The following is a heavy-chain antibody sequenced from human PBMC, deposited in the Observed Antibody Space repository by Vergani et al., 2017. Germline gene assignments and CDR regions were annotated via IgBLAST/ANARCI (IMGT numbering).Heavy chain of an antibody. CDR1: GFIFSDYN. D-gene: IGHD1/OR15-1a*01. J-gene: IGHJ5*02. Sequence: QVQLVASGGGLVRPGGSLRLSCAASGFIFSDYNMTWIRQTPGKGLEWLAHISDGGETKMYAESLKDRFTVSRDNTKNLLILQMKTLKVDDTATYYCGRKQSPASLMDKPIDIWGQGTLVTVSS. CDR2: ISDGGETK. CDR3: GRKQSPASLMDKPIDI. V-gene: IGHV3-11*01.